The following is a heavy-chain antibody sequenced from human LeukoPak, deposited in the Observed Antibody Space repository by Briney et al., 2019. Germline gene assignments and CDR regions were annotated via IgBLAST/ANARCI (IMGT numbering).Heavy chain of an antibody. Sequence: GGSLRLSCAASGFTFSNYAMSWVRQAPGKGLEWVSTFSGSGVSTYYAGSVKGRFTISRDNSKNTLYLQMNSLRAEDTAIYYCARHCGDVCYSDFDYWGRGTLVTVSS. J-gene: IGHJ4*02. V-gene: IGHV3-23*01. CDR2: FSGSGVST. CDR3: ARHCGDVCYSDFDY. CDR1: GFTFSNYA. D-gene: IGHD2-21*02.